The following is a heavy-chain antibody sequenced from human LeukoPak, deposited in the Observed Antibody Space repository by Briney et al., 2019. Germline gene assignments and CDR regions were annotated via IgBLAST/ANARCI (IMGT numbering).Heavy chain of an antibody. CDR1: GFTFSSYG. CDR3: ARDVVYSGYAPDY. Sequence: PGGSLRLSCAASGFTFSSYGMHWVRQAPGKGLEWVAVIWYDGSNKYYADSVKGRFTIPRDNSKNTLYLQMNSLRAEDTAVYYCARDVVYSGYAPDYWGQGTLVTVSS. D-gene: IGHD5-12*01. CDR2: IWYDGSNK. V-gene: IGHV3-33*01. J-gene: IGHJ4*02.